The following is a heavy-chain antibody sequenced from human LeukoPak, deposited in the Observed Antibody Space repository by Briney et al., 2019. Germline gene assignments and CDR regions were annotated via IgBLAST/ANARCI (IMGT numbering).Heavy chain of an antibody. J-gene: IGHJ4*02. V-gene: IGHV3-30*02. CDR3: VANFDY. Sequence: PGGSLRLSCTASGFTFSIYDMHWVRQAPGQGLEWLTLIRSDEINKYYADSVKGRFSISRDNARNKVSLQMNSLRAEDTAVYYCVANFDYWGQGTLVTVSS. CDR1: GFTFSIYD. D-gene: IGHD5-12*01. CDR2: IRSDEINK.